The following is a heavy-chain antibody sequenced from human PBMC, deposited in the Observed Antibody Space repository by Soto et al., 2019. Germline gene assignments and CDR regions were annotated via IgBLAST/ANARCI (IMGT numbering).Heavy chain of an antibody. V-gene: IGHV3-30*18. Sequence: PGGSLRLSCAASGFTFSSYGMHWVRQAPGKGLEWVAVISYDGSNKYYADSVKGRFTISRDNSKNTLYLQMNSLRAEDTAVYYCSKDVFVFSGRIEYYYYGMDVWGQGTTVTSP. J-gene: IGHJ6*02. D-gene: IGHD1-1*01. CDR2: ISYDGSNK. CDR1: GFTFSSYG. CDR3: SKDVFVFSGRIEYYYYGMDV.